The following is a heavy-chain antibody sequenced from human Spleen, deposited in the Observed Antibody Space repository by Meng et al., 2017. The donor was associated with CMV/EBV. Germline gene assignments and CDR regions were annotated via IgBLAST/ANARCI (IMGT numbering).Heavy chain of an antibody. Sequence: GSLRLSCTVSGGSISSYYWSWIRQPPGKGLEWIGEINHSGSTNYNPSLKSRVTISVDTSKNQFSLKLSSVTAADTAVYYCAREVGNPSYYYYGMDVWGQGTTVTVSS. CDR1: GGSISSYY. CDR3: AREVGNPSYYYYGMDV. J-gene: IGHJ6*02. V-gene: IGHV4-34*01. D-gene: IGHD1-26*01. CDR2: INHSGST.